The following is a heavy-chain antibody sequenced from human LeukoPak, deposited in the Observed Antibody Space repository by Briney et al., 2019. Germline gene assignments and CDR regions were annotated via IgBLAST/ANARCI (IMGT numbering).Heavy chain of an antibody. CDR3: ARNGCSSTSCFDY. CDR2: INPSGGST. J-gene: IGHJ4*02. Sequence: ATVKVSCKASGYTFTSYYMHWVRQAPGQGLEWMGIINPSGGSTSYAQKFQGRVTMTRDTSISTAYMELSRLRSDDTAVYYCARNGCSSTSCFDYWAREPWSPSPQ. D-gene: IGHD2-2*01. CDR1: GYTFTSYY. V-gene: IGHV1-46*01.